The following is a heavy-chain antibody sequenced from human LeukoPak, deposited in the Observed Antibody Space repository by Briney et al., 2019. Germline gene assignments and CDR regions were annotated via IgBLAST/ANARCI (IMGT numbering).Heavy chain of an antibody. CDR1: GFTFSSYS. Sequence: GGSLRLSCAASGFTFSSYSMNWVRQAPGKGLEWVSSISSSSSYIYYADSVKGRFTISRDNAKNSLYLQMNSLRAEDTAVYYCASICGGDCYSAFDIWGQGTMVTVSS. D-gene: IGHD2-21*02. J-gene: IGHJ3*02. CDR3: ASICGGDCYSAFDI. CDR2: ISSSSSYI. V-gene: IGHV3-21*01.